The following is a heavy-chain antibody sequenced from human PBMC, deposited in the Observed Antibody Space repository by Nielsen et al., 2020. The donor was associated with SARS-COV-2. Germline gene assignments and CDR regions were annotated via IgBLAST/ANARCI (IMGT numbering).Heavy chain of an antibody. V-gene: IGHV3-66*01. CDR2: IYTDGST. J-gene: IGHJ6*02. CDR3: ARAGALSSSWYSMDF. Sequence: GGSLRLSCGASGFTISSSFMSWVRQAAGKGLDWVSVIYTDGSTSHADSVKGRFTISRENAKNSLYLQMNSLRAGDTAVYYCARAGALSSSWYSMDFWGQGTTVTVSS. CDR1: GFTISSSF. D-gene: IGHD6-13*01.